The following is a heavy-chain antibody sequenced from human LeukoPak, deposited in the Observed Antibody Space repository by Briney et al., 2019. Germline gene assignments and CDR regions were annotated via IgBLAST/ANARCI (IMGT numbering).Heavy chain of an antibody. D-gene: IGHD7-27*01. V-gene: IGHV3-13*01. J-gene: IGHJ6*02. CDR3: ARGETGDLYYYGMDV. CDR2: IGTAGDT. Sequence: PEGSLRLSCAASGFTFSSCDMHWVRQATGKGLEWVSAIGTAGDTYYPGSVKGRFTISRENAKNSLYLQMNSLRAGDTAVYYCARGETGDLYYYGMDVWGQGTTVTVSS. CDR1: GFTFSSCD.